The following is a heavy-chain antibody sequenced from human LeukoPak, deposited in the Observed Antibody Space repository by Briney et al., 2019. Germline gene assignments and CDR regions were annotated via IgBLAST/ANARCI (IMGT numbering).Heavy chain of an antibody. Sequence: PSETLSLTCTVSGGSISSYYWSWIRQPAGKGLEWIGRIYTSGSTNYNPSLKSRVTMSVDTSKNHFSLKLGSVTAADTAVYYCARVGAVAGHGDFDYWGQGTLVTVSS. J-gene: IGHJ4*02. D-gene: IGHD6-19*01. V-gene: IGHV4-4*07. CDR2: IYTSGST. CDR1: GGSISSYY. CDR3: ARVGAVAGHGDFDY.